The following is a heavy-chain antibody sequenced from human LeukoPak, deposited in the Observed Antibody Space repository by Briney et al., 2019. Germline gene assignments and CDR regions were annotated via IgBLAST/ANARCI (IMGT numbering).Heavy chain of an antibody. V-gene: IGHV3-13*01. CDR2: IGTAGDT. CDR1: GFTFSSYD. Sequence: GGSLRLSCAASGFTFSSYDMHWVRQATGKGLEWVSAIGTAGDTYYPGSVKGRFTISRENAKNSLYLQMNSLRAGDTAVYYCARARPDCSGGSCSDAFDIWGQGTMVTVSS. D-gene: IGHD2-15*01. J-gene: IGHJ3*02. CDR3: ARARPDCSGGSCSDAFDI.